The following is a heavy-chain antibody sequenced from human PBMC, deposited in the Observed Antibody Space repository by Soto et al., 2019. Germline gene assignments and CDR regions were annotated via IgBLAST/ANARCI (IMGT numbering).Heavy chain of an antibody. J-gene: IGHJ6*02. Sequence: SETLSLACTVSGGSISSGGYYWSWIRQHPGKGLEWIGHIYDSGSAYYNPSLKSRVIISVDTSKNQFSLKLSSVTAADTAVYYCARTRMIFVVVIIRHYYYGMHVRGQATTVTGSS. CDR3: ARTRMIFVVVIIRHYYYGMHV. CDR2: IYDSGSA. D-gene: IGHD3-3*01. V-gene: IGHV4-31*03. CDR1: GGSISSGGYY.